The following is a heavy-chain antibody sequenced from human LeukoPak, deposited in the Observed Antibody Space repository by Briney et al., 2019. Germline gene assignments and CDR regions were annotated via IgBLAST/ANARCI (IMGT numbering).Heavy chain of an antibody. V-gene: IGHV3-11*01. J-gene: IGHJ6*03. D-gene: IGHD6-13*01. Sequence: GGSLRLSCAASGFTFSDYYMSWIRQAPGKGLEWVSYISSSGSTIYYADSVKGRFTISRDNAKNSLYLQMNSLRAEDTAVYYCARDYSPAYYYYYMDVWCKGTTVVVSS. CDR3: ARDYSPAYYYYYMDV. CDR2: ISSSGSTI. CDR1: GFTFSDYY.